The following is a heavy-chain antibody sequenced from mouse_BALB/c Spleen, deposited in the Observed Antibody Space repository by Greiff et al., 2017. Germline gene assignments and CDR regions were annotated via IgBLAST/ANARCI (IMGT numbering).Heavy chain of an antibody. Sequence: DLVKPGASVKLSCKASGYTFTSYWINWIKQRPGQGLEWIGRIAPGSGSTYYNEMFKGKATLTVDTSSSTAYIQLSSLSSEDSAVYFCARRGYGNFYFDYWGQGTTLTVSS. V-gene: IGHV1S41*01. J-gene: IGHJ2*01. CDR1: GYTFTSYW. CDR2: IAPGSGST. D-gene: IGHD2-1*01. CDR3: ARRGYGNFYFDY.